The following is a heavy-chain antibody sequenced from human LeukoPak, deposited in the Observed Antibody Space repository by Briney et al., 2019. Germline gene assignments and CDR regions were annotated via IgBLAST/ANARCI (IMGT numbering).Heavy chain of an antibody. Sequence: GGSLRLSCADSGFTPRRYAMSWAPHAPGKGLEWVSAISGSGGSTYYADSVKGRFTISRDNSKNTLYLQMNSLRAEDTAVYYCAKDQTIFGVVIIPHYFDYWGQGTLVTVSS. CDR2: ISGSGGST. CDR3: AKDQTIFGVVIIPHYFDY. CDR1: GFTPRRYA. V-gene: IGHV3-23*01. D-gene: IGHD3-3*01. J-gene: IGHJ4*02.